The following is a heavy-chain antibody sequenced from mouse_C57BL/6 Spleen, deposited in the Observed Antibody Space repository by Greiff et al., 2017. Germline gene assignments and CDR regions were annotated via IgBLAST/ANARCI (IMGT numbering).Heavy chain of an antibody. CDR1: GYTFTSYD. CDR2: IYPRDGST. CDR3: ARGDYYGPFAY. Sequence: QVQLQQSGPELVKPGASVKLSCKASGYTFTSYDINWVKQRPGQGLEWIGWIYPRDGSTKYNEKFKGKATVTVDTSSSTAYMELHSLTSEDSAVYFCARGDYYGPFAYWGQGTLVTVSA. V-gene: IGHV1-85*01. D-gene: IGHD1-1*01. J-gene: IGHJ3*01.